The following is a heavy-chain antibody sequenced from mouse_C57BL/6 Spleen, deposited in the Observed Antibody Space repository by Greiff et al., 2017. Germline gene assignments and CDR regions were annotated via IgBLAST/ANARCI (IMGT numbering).Heavy chain of an antibody. CDR1: GFSLSTSGMG. J-gene: IGHJ1*03. D-gene: IGHD1-1*01. V-gene: IGHV8-12*01. Sequence: QVTLKESGPGILQSSQTLSLTCSFSGFSLSTSGMGVSWIRQPSGKGLEWLAHIYWDDDKRYNPSLKSRLTISKDTSRNQVFLKITSVDTADTATYYCARSPFYYGTHWYFDVWGTGTTVTFSS. CDR2: IYWDDDK. CDR3: ARSPFYYGTHWYFDV.